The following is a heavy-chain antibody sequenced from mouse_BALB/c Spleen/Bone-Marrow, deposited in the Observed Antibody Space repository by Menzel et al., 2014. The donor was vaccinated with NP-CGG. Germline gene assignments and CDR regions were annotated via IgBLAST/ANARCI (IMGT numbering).Heavy chain of an antibody. J-gene: IGHJ1*01. V-gene: IGHV5-9-3*01. CDR1: GSTFSTYA. CDR2: ISSSGSYT. D-gene: IGHD2-4*01. CDR3: SRLRMITTYFDV. Sequence: EVQLQQSGGGLAKPGGSLQLSCAASGSTFSTYAMSWVRQTPEKRLEWVATISSSGSYTYYPDSVKGRFTISRDNAKNTLYLQMSSLRSEDTAMFYCSRLRMITTYFDVWGAGTTVTVSS.